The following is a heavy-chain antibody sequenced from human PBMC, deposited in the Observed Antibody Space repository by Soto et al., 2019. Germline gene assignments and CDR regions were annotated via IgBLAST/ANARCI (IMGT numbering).Heavy chain of an antibody. J-gene: IGHJ4*02. D-gene: IGHD2-15*01. CDR1: GGSISSGVYY. CDR3: ATGDSRGTLDY. Sequence: QVRLQESGPGLVKPSQTLSLTCTVSGGSISSGVYYWSWLRQHPGKGLEWIGYIYYSGSTYYNPSLKSRVTSSLDTPNKQFSLNLNSVDAADTAVYYCATGDSRGTLDYWGQGTLVTVSS. CDR2: IYYSGST. V-gene: IGHV4-31*04.